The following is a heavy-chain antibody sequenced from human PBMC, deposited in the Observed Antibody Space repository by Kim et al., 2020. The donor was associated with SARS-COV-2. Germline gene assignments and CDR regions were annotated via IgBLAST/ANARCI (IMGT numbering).Heavy chain of an antibody. CDR3: LAWVPCGNYRYWDY. CDR2: IRSKTYGGTT. V-gene: IGHV3-49*03. Sequence: GGSLRLSCRTSGFTFGDYAVSWFRQAPGKGLEWVGFIRSKTYGGTTEYAASVKGRFTISRDDSNSIAYLHMSSLKTEDTALYYCLAWVPCGNYRYWDYWGQGTLVTVSS. D-gene: IGHD3-16*02. CDR1: GFTFGDYA. J-gene: IGHJ4*02.